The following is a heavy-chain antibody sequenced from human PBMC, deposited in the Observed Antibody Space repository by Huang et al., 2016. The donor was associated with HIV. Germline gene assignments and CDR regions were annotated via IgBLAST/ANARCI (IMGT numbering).Heavy chain of an antibody. D-gene: IGHD3-3*01. Sequence: QVQLVESGGGLVKPGGSLRLYCAASGFRFSDYYMSWIRQAPGKGLEGVSKIRMSSSTVYYSDSVKGRFTVSRDNARNELFLQMNSLRADDTALYYCARDKDFWNGPDNWGQGTLVIVSS. CDR3: ARDKDFWNGPDN. CDR2: IRMSSSTV. CDR1: GFRFSDYY. J-gene: IGHJ4*02. V-gene: IGHV3-11*01.